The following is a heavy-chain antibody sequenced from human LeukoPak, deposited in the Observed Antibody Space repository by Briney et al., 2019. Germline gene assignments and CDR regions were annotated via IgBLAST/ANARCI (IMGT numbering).Heavy chain of an antibody. Sequence: GGSLRLSCAASGFTFSSYAMSWVRQAPGKGLEWVSTISGSGGSTYYADSVKGRFTISRDNSKNTLYLQMNSLRAEDAAVYYCAHPAGRSSWYYYFDYWGQGTLVTVSS. CDR2: ISGSGGST. CDR1: GFTFSSYA. CDR3: AHPAGRSSWYYYFDY. J-gene: IGHJ4*02. D-gene: IGHD6-13*01. V-gene: IGHV3-23*01.